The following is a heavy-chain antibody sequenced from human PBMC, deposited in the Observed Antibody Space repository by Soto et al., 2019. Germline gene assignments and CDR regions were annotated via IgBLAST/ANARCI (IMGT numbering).Heavy chain of an antibody. CDR3: ARFDYGGNSVRGAFDI. D-gene: IGHD4-17*01. CDR2: IYWDDDK. J-gene: IGHJ3*02. V-gene: IGHV2-5*02. Sequence: QITLKESGPTLVKPTQTLTLTCTFSGFSLSTSGVGVGWIRQPPGKALEWLALIYWDDDKRYSPSLKSRLTITKDTSKNQVVLTITNMDPVDTATYYCARFDYGGNSVRGAFDIWGQGTMVTVSS. CDR1: GFSLSTSGVG.